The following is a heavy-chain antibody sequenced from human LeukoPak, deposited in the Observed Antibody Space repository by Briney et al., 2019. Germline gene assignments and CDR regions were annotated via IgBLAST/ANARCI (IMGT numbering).Heavy chain of an antibody. CDR3: ASLLTTGNWFYYYGMDV. J-gene: IGHJ6*02. CDR1: GGTFSSYA. D-gene: IGHD3-16*01. Sequence: ASVNVSCKASGGTFSSYAISWVRQAPGQGLEWMGRIIPIFGIANYAQKFQGRVTITADKSTSTAYMELSSLRSEDTAVYYCASLLTTGNWFYYYGMDVWGQGTTVTVSS. CDR2: IIPIFGIA. V-gene: IGHV1-69*04.